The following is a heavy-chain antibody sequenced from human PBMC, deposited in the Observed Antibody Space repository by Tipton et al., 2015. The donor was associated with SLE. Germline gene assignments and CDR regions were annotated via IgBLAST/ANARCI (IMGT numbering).Heavy chain of an antibody. CDR1: GGPITSSSYY. J-gene: IGHJ4*02. V-gene: IGHV4-39*07. Sequence: TLSLTCTVSGGPITSSSYYWGWIRQPPGKGLEWIGNIYYTGNTFYNPSLKSRVTISLDTSKNQFSLKLSSVTAADTAVYYCARDEYRYDGTGYHLLGHFDYWGQGTLVTVSS. CDR3: ARDEYRYDGTGYHLLGHFDY. CDR2: IYYTGNT. D-gene: IGHD3-22*01.